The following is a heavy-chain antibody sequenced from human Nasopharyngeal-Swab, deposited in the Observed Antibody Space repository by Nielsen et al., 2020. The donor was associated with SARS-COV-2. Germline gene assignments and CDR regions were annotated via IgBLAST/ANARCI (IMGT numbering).Heavy chain of an antibody. CDR2: IYYSGST. CDR3: ARGYCSGGSCYRYYYYYYMDV. D-gene: IGHD2-15*01. Sequence: RRAPGKGLEWIGYIYYSGSTKYNPSLKSRVTISVDTSKNQFSLKLSSVTAADTAVYYCARGYCSGGSCYRYYYYYYMDVWGKGTTVTVSS. V-gene: IGHV4-59*01. J-gene: IGHJ6*03.